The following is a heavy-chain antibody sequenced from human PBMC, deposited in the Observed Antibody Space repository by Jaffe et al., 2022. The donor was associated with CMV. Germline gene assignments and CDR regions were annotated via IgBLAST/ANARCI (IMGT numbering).Heavy chain of an antibody. CDR3: ARDLFFKSGSYYGTPRRGLNDAFDI. D-gene: IGHD1-26*01. Sequence: EVQLVESGGGLVQPGGSLRLSCAASGFTFSSYSMNWVRQAPGKGLEWVSYISSSSSTIYYADSVKGRFTISRDNAKNSLYLQMNSLRDEDTAVYYCARDLFFKSGSYYGTPRRGLNDAFDIWGQGTMVTVSS. CDR1: GFTFSSYS. V-gene: IGHV3-48*02. J-gene: IGHJ3*02. CDR2: ISSSSSTI.